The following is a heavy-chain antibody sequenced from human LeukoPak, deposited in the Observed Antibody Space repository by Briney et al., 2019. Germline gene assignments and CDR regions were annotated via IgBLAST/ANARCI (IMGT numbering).Heavy chain of an antibody. CDR2: INPNTGGT. Sequence: ASVKVSCKASGYTFSDYYMYWVRRAPGQGLEWVAWINPNTGGTVSAQKFQGWVTTSRDTSISTAYMEVTRLTSDDTAVYYCARGLFDHWNYGMDVWGQGTTVTVSS. D-gene: IGHD1-1*01. CDR3: ARGLFDHWNYGMDV. CDR1: GYTFSDYY. J-gene: IGHJ6*02. V-gene: IGHV1-2*04.